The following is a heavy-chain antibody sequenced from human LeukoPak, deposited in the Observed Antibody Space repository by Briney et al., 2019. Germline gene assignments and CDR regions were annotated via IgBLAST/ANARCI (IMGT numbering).Heavy chain of an antibody. J-gene: IGHJ4*02. CDR3: ASNTGTVFDY. D-gene: IGHD7-27*01. CDR2: VYYSGST. Sequence: SETLSLTCAVYGGSFSAYYWSWIRQPPGEGLEWIGYVYYSGSTEYNPSLRSRVTISLEMSKRQFSLNLTSVTAADTAVYYCASNTGTVFDYWGQGALVTVSS. V-gene: IGHV4-34*11. CDR1: GGSFSAYY.